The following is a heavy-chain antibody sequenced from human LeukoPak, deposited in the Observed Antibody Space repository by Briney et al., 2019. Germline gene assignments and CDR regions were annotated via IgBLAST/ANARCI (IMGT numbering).Heavy chain of an antibody. D-gene: IGHD1-1*01. Sequence: GGSLRLSCVASGFNFNTYGMHWVRQAPGKGLEWVAFIPYDGSDKYYADSVKGRFTISRDNAKNSLYLQMNSLRAEDMALYYCAKGGGGTNYYYMDVWGKGTTVTVSS. V-gene: IGHV3-30*02. J-gene: IGHJ6*03. CDR1: GFNFNTYG. CDR2: IPYDGSDK. CDR3: AKGGGGTNYYYMDV.